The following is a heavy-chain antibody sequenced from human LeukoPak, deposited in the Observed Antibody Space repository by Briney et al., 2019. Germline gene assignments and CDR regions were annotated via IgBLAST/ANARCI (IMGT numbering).Heavy chain of an antibody. CDR3: AKDGDSSPTRY. V-gene: IGHV3-23*01. CDR1: GFTFSSYA. D-gene: IGHD6-13*01. J-gene: IGHJ4*02. Sequence: GGSLRLSCAASGFTFSSYAMSWVRQAPGKGLEWVSAISGSGGSTYYADSVKGRFTISRDNSKNTLYLQMNGLRAEDTAVYYCAKDGDSSPTRYWGQGTLVTVSS. CDR2: ISGSGGST.